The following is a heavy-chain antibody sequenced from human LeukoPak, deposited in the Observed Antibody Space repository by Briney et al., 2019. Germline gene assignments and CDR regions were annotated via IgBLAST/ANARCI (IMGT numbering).Heavy chain of an antibody. J-gene: IGHJ4*02. Sequence: ALVKVSCKASGYTFTGYYMHCVRQAPGQGLEWMGWINPNSGGTNYAQKFQGRVTMTRDTSISTAYMELSRLRSDDTAVYYCARGYYYDSSGYYYYYWGQGTLVTVSS. CDR3: ARGYYYDSSGYYYYY. V-gene: IGHV1-2*02. CDR1: GYTFTGYY. CDR2: INPNSGGT. D-gene: IGHD3-22*01.